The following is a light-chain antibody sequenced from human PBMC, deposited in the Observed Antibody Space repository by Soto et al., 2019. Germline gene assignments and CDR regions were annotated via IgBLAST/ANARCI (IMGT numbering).Light chain of an antibody. CDR1: QSIRSY. J-gene: IGKJ1*01. CDR3: QQYNSYSEA. CDR2: YAS. V-gene: IGKV1-5*01. Sequence: EIKATKSAFAMSASVGDKVTITCLASQSIRSYLNWYQQKPGKAPKLLIYYASSLQTGVPSRFSGSGSGTEFTLTISSLQPDDFATYYCQQYNSYSEAFGQGTMVEIK.